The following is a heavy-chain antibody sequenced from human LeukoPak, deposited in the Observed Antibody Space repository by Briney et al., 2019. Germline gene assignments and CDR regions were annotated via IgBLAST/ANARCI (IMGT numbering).Heavy chain of an antibody. V-gene: IGHV3-48*04. Sequence: PGGSLRLSCAASGFAFNTYSMNWVRQAPGKGLEWVSFISSSSTTIYYAASVKGRFTISRDDAKNLLYLQMNSLRAEDTAVYYCAKGMDPRGQGTLVTVSS. CDR1: GFAFNTYS. J-gene: IGHJ5*02. CDR3: AKGMDP. CDR2: ISSSSTTI.